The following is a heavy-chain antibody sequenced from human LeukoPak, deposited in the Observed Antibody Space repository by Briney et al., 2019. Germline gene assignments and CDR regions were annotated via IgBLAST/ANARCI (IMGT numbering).Heavy chain of an antibody. Sequence: PGGSLRLSCAASGFTFSSYWMHWVRQAPGKGLVWVSRINSDGSTTSYADSVKGRFTISRDNAKNSLYLQMNSLRAEGTAVYYCARSSKNSSSWYGYYYYYMDVWGKGTTVTVSS. D-gene: IGHD6-13*01. CDR3: ARSSKNSSSWYGYYYYYMDV. CDR1: GFTFSSYW. V-gene: IGHV3-74*01. CDR2: INSDGSTT. J-gene: IGHJ6*03.